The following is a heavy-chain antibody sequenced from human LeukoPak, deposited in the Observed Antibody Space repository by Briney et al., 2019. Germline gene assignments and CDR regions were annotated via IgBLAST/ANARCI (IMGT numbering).Heavy chain of an antibody. CDR1: SGSISSSSYY. J-gene: IGHJ4*02. Sequence: SETLSLTCSVSSGSISSSSYYWGAIRQPPGKGLEWIGSIYYTGSTYYNPSLKSRVTISVDTSKNQFSLKLSSVTAADTAVYYCARGQRGYSFGYAFDYWGQGTLVTVSS. CDR3: ARGQRGYSFGYAFDY. CDR2: IYYTGST. V-gene: IGHV4-39*01. D-gene: IGHD5-18*01.